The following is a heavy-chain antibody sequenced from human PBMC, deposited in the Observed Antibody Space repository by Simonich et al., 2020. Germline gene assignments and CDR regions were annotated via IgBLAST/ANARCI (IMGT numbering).Heavy chain of an antibody. CDR3: ARSTTGTTAFDI. CDR1: GYTFTSYG. CDR2: ASTYNSNT. V-gene: IGHV1-18*01. D-gene: IGHD1-1*01. J-gene: IGHJ3*02. Sequence: QVQLVQSGAEVKKPGASVKVSCKASGYTFTSYGISWVRQAPGQGLEWMGWASTYNSNTNYAQKLQGRVPMTTDTSTSTAYMELRSLRSDDTDVYYCARSTTGTTAFDIWGQGTMVTVSS.